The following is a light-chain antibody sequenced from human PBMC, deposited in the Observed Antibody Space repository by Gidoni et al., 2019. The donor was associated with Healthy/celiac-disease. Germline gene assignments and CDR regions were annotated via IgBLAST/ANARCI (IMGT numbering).Light chain of an antibody. J-gene: IGKJ1*01. Sequence: EIVLTQSPGTLSLSPGERATLSCRASQRVSSSYLAWYQQKPGQAPRLRIYGASSRATGIPDRVSGSGSGTDFILTISRLEPEDFAVYYCQQYGSSPWTFGQXTKVEIK. CDR2: GAS. CDR3: QQYGSSPWT. CDR1: QRVSSSY. V-gene: IGKV3-20*01.